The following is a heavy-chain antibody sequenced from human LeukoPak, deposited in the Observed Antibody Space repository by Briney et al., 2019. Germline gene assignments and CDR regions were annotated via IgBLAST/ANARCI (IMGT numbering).Heavy chain of an antibody. V-gene: IGHV3-23*01. Sequence: GGSLRLSCAASGFSFSTYAMSWFRQAPGEGLEWVSAVSGDGGITYYADSVKGRFTISRDNSKNTLYLQMDSLRAEDTAVYYCAREGYCSATNCFYGMDIWGQGTTVTVSS. CDR2: VSGDGGIT. CDR3: AREGYCSATNCFYGMDI. J-gene: IGHJ6*02. CDR1: GFSFSTYA. D-gene: IGHD2-2*01.